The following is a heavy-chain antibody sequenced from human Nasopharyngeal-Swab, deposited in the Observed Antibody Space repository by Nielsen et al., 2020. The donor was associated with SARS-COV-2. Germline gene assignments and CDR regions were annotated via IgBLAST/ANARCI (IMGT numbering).Heavy chain of an antibody. V-gene: IGHV3-7*01. J-gene: IGHJ6*02. D-gene: IGHD3-3*01. CDR1: GFTFSSYW. CDR2: VKQDGSEK. CDR3: ARDKGTIFGVVTSSYYYGMDV. Sequence: GSLRLSCAASGFTFSSYWMSWVRQAPGKGLEWVANVKQDGSEKYYVDSVKGRFTISRDNAKNSLYLQMNSLRAEDTAVYYCARDKGTIFGVVTSSYYYGMDVWGQGTTVTVSS.